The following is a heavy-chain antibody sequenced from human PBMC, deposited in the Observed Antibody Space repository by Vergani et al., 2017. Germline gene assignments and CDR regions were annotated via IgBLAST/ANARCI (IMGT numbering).Heavy chain of an antibody. CDR1: GDSISSGVYY. CDR3: ARMGGYDEGDAFRIGYFDS. Sequence: QVQLQESGPGLVKPSQTLSLTCSVSGDSISSGVYYWNWLRQHPGKGLEWIGYIYSTGSTHHNPSLRRRINMSLDTSKNQFSLKLNSVTAADTAMYYCARMGGYDEGDAFRIGYFDSWGPGILVTVSS. J-gene: IGHJ4*02. CDR2: IYSTGST. V-gene: IGHV4-31*03. D-gene: IGHD3-22*01.